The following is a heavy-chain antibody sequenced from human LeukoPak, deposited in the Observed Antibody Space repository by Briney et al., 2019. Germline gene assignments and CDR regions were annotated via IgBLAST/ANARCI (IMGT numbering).Heavy chain of an antibody. J-gene: IGHJ4*02. Sequence: GGSLRLSCAASGFTFSSYAMSWVRQAPGKGLEWDSAISGSGGSTYYADSVKGRFTISRDNSKNTLYLQMNSLRAEDTAVYYCAKDLQFVGDNSGSCYWGQGTLVTVSS. D-gene: IGHD1-26*01. CDR3: AKDLQFVGDNSGSCY. V-gene: IGHV3-23*01. CDR1: GFTFSSYA. CDR2: ISGSGGST.